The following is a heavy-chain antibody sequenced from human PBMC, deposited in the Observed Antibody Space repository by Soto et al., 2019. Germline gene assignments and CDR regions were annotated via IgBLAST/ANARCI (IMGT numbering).Heavy chain of an antibody. CDR1: GFSFSTYT. CDR2: INAGVFTT. CDR3: ATSTTVHDAFDI. Sequence: SLRLSCSASGFSFSTYTMNWVRLAPGKGLEWVSGINAGVFTTYYADSVKGRFTISRDNSRKVLYLQMNSLRAEDTAVYYCATSTTVHDAFDIWGQGTMVTVSS. D-gene: IGHD4-17*01. V-gene: IGHV3-23*01. J-gene: IGHJ3*02.